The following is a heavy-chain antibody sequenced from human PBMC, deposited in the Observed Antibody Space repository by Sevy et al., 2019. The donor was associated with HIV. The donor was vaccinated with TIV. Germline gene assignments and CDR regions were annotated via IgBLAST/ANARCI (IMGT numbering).Heavy chain of an antibody. CDR3: ARGGIMATTEYGMDV. CDR1: GGSSSGYY. V-gene: IGHV4-34*01. CDR2: ISHRGST. Sequence: SETLSLTCAVSGGSSSGYYWAWIRQSPGKGLEWIGEISHRGSTKYNPSLKSRVSISVDTSKDQISLRLTSLTAADTAVYYCARGGIMATTEYGMDVWGQRTTVTVSS. D-gene: IGHD1-1*01. J-gene: IGHJ6*02.